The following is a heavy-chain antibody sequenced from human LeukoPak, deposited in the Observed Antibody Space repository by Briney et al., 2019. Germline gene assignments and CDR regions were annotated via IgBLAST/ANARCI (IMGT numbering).Heavy chain of an antibody. D-gene: IGHD4-17*01. CDR1: GFTVSSNY. J-gene: IGHJ6*03. Sequence: GGSLRLSCAASGFTVSSNYMSWVRQAPGKGLEWVSVIYSGGSTYYADSVKGRFTISRDNSKNTLYLQMNSLRAEDTAKYYCAKHYGDYYYYYMDVWGKGTTVTVSS. CDR2: IYSGGST. CDR3: AKHYGDYYYYYMDV. V-gene: IGHV3-53*01.